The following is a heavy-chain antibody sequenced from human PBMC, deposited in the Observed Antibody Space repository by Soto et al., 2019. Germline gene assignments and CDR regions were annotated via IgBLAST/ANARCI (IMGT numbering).Heavy chain of an antibody. CDR2: INGGGSSA. CDR1: GFSFSIFW. V-gene: IGHV3-74*01. Sequence: EVQLVESGGDLVQPGGSLRLSCAASGFSFSIFWMHWVRQAPGKGLVWVSSINGGGSSADYADSVKGRFTFSRDNAKNTVYLQMSRLRAEDTAVYYCTRGGGYSGYDPFDYWGQGTLVTVSS. D-gene: IGHD5-12*01. J-gene: IGHJ4*02. CDR3: TRGGGYSGYDPFDY.